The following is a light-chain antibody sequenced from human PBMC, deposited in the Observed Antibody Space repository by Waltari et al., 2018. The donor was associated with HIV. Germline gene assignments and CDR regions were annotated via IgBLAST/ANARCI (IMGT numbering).Light chain of an antibody. Sequence: SFELTQPPSVSVSPGQTASITCSGDKLGNKNACWFQHQAGQSPVLVIYPDNKRPSGIPQRFSGSNSGNTATLTISGTQAMDESDYYCQAWDSGNVVFGGGTKLTVL. V-gene: IGLV3-1*01. CDR2: PDN. CDR3: QAWDSGNVV. CDR1: KLGNKN. J-gene: IGLJ3*02.